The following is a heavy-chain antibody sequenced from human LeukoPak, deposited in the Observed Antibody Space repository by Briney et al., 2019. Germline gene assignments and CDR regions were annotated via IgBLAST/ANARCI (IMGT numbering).Heavy chain of an antibody. Sequence: GGSLRLSCAASGFTFSNYWMNWVRQAPGKGLVWVSRIKSDGGTSYADSVKGRFTISRDNAKNTLYLQMNSLRAEDTAVYYCVRDLNYWGQGSLVTVSS. CDR1: GFTFSNYW. J-gene: IGHJ4*02. CDR3: VRDLNY. V-gene: IGHV3-74*01. CDR2: IKSDGGT. D-gene: IGHD3-9*01.